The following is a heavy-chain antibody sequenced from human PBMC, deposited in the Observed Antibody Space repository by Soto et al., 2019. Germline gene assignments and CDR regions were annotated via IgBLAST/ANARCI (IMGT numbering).Heavy chain of an antibody. V-gene: IGHV1-69*02. CDR3: ARGYCSGGSCPVDDAFDI. D-gene: IGHD2-15*01. Sequence: VQLVQSGAEVKKPGSSVKVSCKASGGTFSSYTISWVRQAPGQGLEWMGRIIPILGIANYAQKFQGRVTITADKSTSTAYMELSSLRSEDTAVYYCARGYCSGGSCPVDDAFDIWGQGTMVTVSS. CDR2: IIPILGIA. CDR1: GGTFSSYT. J-gene: IGHJ3*02.